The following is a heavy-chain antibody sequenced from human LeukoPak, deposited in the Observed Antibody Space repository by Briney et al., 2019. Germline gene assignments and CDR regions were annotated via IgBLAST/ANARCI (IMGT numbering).Heavy chain of an antibody. Sequence: ASVKVSCKASGYTFTGYYMHWVRQAPGQGLEWMGRINPNSGGTNYAQKFQGRVTMTRDTSISTAYMELSRLRSDDTAVYYCARDPLSYSSGWYYFDYWGQGTLVTVPS. CDR2: INPNSGGT. CDR1: GYTFTGYY. D-gene: IGHD6-19*01. V-gene: IGHV1-2*06. J-gene: IGHJ4*02. CDR3: ARDPLSYSSGWYYFDY.